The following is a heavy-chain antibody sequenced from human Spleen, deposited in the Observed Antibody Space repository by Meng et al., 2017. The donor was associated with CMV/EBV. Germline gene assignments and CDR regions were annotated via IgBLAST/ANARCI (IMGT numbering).Heavy chain of an antibody. CDR1: SVSSNSVA. CDR3: ARGPVNLGDGWFDP. D-gene: IGHD3-16*01. Sequence: SVSSNSVAWNWIRQSPSRGLEWLGRTYYRSKWYNDYAVSVKSRITINPDTSKNQFSLQMNSVTPEDTAVYYCARGPVNLGDGWFDPWGQGTLVTVSS. CDR2: TYYRSKWYN. J-gene: IGHJ5*02. V-gene: IGHV6-1*01.